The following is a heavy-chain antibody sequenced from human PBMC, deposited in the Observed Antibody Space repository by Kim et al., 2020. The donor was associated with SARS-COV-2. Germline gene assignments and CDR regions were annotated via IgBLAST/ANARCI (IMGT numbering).Heavy chain of an antibody. Sequence: GGSLRLSCVASEFSFSDYYMSWVRQAPGKGLEWLSHISGSSNTIVYEDSAKGRFTISRDNAKNSLHLQMNSLRADDTAVYYCARVVQGSDGMDVWGQGTTVIVSS. CDR1: EFSFSDYY. V-gene: IGHV3-11*01. J-gene: IGHJ6*01. CDR2: ISGSSNTI. CDR3: ARVVQGSDGMDV.